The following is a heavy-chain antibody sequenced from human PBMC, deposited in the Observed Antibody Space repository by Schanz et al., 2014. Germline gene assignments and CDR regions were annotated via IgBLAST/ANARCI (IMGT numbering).Heavy chain of an antibody. D-gene: IGHD1-1*01. CDR3: ARDLEGFDY. Sequence: QVQLRESGPGLVKPSKTLSLTCTVSGGSISSYYWSWIRQPAGKGLEWIGRIFTSGSTDYNPSLKRRVTMSVDTEKTNVQRKRSSVTAAVTHVYYCARDLEGFDYWGQGTLVTVSS. J-gene: IGHJ4*02. CDR2: IFTSGST. CDR1: GGSISSYY. V-gene: IGHV4-4*07.